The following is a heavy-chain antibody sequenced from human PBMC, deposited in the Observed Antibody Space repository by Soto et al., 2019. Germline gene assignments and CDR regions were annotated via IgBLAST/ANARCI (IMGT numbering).Heavy chain of an antibody. CDR3: ARVAAASLYYYYYGMDV. V-gene: IGHV1-69*01. Sequence: QVQLVQSGAEVKKPGSSVKVSCKASGGTFSSYAISWVRQAPGQGLEWMGGIIPIFGTANYAQKLQGRVTITADESTSTAYMELSSLRSEDTAVYYCARVAAASLYYYYYGMDVWGQGTTVTVSS. D-gene: IGHD6-25*01. CDR2: IIPIFGTA. CDR1: GGTFSSYA. J-gene: IGHJ6*02.